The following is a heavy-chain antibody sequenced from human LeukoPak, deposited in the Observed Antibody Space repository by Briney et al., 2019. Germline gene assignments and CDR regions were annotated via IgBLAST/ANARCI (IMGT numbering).Heavy chain of an antibody. CDR1: GGSVSGYY. CDR2: VYYSGST. D-gene: IGHD2-15*01. V-gene: IGHV4-59*02. Sequence: SETLSLTCVVSGGSVSGYYWSWIRQPPGRGLEWIEYVYYSGSTNYNPSFKSRITISVDTSRNQFSLQLSSVTAADTAVYYCARIHRYCSGGACYVLDNWGQGTLVAVSS. J-gene: IGHJ4*02. CDR3: ARIHRYCSGGACYVLDN.